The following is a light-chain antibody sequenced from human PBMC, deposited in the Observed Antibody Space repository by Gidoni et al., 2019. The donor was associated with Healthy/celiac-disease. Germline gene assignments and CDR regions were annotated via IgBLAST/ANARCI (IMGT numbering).Light chain of an antibody. CDR1: QSISSY. V-gene: IGKV1-39*01. CDR2: AAS. J-gene: IGKJ4*01. Sequence: DIQMTQSPSSLSASVGDRVTITCRASQSISSYLNWYQQKPGKAPKLLIYAASRLQSGVPSRFSGSGSGTDLTLTISSLQPEDFATYYCQQSYSTPRALTFGGGTKVEIK. CDR3: QQSYSTPRALT.